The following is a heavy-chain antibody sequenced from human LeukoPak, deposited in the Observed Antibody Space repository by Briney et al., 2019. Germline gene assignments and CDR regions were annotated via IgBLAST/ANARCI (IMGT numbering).Heavy chain of an antibody. J-gene: IGHJ4*02. CDR1: GGSFSGYY. CDR2: INHSGST. CDR3: ARVRDGYNFVVPDY. Sequence: SETLSLTCRVYGGSFSGYYWNWIRQPPGKGLEWIGEINHSGSTNYNPSLKSRVTISVDPSKNQFSLRVSSVTAADTAVYYCARVRDGYNFVVPDYWGQGTLVTVSS. V-gene: IGHV4-34*01. D-gene: IGHD5-24*01.